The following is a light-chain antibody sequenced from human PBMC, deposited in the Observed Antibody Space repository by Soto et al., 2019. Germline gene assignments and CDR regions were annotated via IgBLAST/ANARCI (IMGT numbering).Light chain of an antibody. V-gene: IGKV2-28*01. CDR3: MQALQTPCT. CDR1: QSLLHSNGYNY. Sequence: DIVMTQSPLSLPVTPGEPASISCRSSQSLLHSNGYNYLDWYLQKPGQSPQLLVYLGSNQASGVPDRFSGRGSGTDFTLKISRVEAEDVGVYYCMQALQTPCTFGGGTKVEIK. J-gene: IGKJ4*01. CDR2: LGS.